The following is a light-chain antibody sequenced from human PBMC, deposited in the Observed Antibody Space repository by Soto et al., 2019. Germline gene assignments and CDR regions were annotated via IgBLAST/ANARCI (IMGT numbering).Light chain of an antibody. CDR2: DAS. CDR3: QYYSDYSWT. CDR1: QTHVAY. Sequence: DVQLTQSPSTLSASVGDRVTINCRASQTHVAYLAWYQQKPGTAPKLLIYDASSLETGVPSRFSGSRSATHFTLTISSLQPDDSATYYCQYYSDYSWTFGQGTKVDIK. V-gene: IGKV1-5*01. J-gene: IGKJ1*01.